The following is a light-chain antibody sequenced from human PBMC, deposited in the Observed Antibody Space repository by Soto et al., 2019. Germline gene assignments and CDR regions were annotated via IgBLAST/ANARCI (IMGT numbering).Light chain of an antibody. CDR1: QSVSSY. Sequence: EIVMTQSPGTLSLSPGERATLSCRASQSVSSYLGWYQQKPGQAPRLLIYDASNRATGIPARLSGSGSGTDFTVTISRLEPEDFAVYYCQYYGGYYGSSPRYTFGQGTKVDIK. J-gene: IGKJ2*01. CDR3: QYYGGYYGSSPRYT. CDR2: DAS. V-gene: IGKV3-11*01.